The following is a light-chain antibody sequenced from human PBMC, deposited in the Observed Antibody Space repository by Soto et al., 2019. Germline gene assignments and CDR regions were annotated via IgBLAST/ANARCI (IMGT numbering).Light chain of an antibody. CDR1: QSVSLS. J-gene: IGKJ5*01. Sequence: EIVLTQSPATLSVSLGDSATLSCRAGQSVSLSLAWYQMRPGQPPRLLIYGASTRATDIPARFRGTGSGTDFTLTISSLQSEDFAVYFCQQYHIWPSWTFGQGTRLEIK. CDR3: QQYHIWPSWT. CDR2: GAS. V-gene: IGKV3-15*01.